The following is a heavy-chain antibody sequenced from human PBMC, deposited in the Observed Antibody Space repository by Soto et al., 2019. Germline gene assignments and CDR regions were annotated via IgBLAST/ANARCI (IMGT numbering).Heavy chain of an antibody. D-gene: IGHD1-26*01. CDR2: ISYDGSNK. CDR3: ARDTPFSGSSAIYYGMDV. V-gene: IGHV3-30*14. CDR1: GFTFSSYA. Sequence: QVQLVESGGGVVQPGRSLRLSCAASGFTFSSYAMHWVRQAPGKGLEWVAVISYDGSNKYYADSVKGRFTISRDNSKNTLYLQMNSLRAEDTAVYYCARDTPFSGSSAIYYGMDVWGQGTTVTVSS. J-gene: IGHJ6*02.